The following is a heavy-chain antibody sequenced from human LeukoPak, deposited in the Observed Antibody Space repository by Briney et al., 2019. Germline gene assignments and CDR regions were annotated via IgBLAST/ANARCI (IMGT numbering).Heavy chain of an antibody. V-gene: IGHV4-59*01. D-gene: IGHD2-2*01. Sequence: PSETLSLTCTVSGGSISSYYWSWIRQPPGKGLEWIGYIYYSGSTNYNPSLKSRVTISVDTSKNQFSLKLSSVTAADTAVYYCARVPDYCSSTSCYAAGGDYWGRGTLVTVSS. CDR3: ARVPDYCSSTSCYAAGGDY. CDR2: IYYSGST. J-gene: IGHJ4*02. CDR1: GGSISSYY.